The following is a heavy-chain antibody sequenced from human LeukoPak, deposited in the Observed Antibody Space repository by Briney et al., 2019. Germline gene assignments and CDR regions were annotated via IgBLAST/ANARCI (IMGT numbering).Heavy chain of an antibody. CDR2: INPSGGST. V-gene: IGHV1-46*01. D-gene: IGHD2-2*01. J-gene: IGHJ6*02. CDR3: SCQSYYYYGMDV. Sequence: ASVKVSCKASGYTFTSYYMHWVRQAPGQGLEWMGIINPSGGSTSYAQKFQGRVTMTRDTSTSTVYMELSSLRSDDTAVYYCSCQSYYYYGMDVWGQGTTVTVSS. CDR1: GYTFTSYY.